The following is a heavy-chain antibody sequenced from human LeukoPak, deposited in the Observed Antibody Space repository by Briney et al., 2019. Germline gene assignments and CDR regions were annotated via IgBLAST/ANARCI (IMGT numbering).Heavy chain of an antibody. CDR1: GFSFSGHW. Sequence: SGGSLRLSCTASGFSFSGHWMHWARQLPGKGLVWVSRISPTGSTTSYADSVKGRFTVSRDNAKNTLYLQVNNLRAEDTAVYYCARGPNSNWSGLDFWGQGTLFTVSS. CDR3: ARGPNSNWSGLDF. D-gene: IGHD6-6*01. J-gene: IGHJ4*02. CDR2: ISPTGSTT. V-gene: IGHV3-74*01.